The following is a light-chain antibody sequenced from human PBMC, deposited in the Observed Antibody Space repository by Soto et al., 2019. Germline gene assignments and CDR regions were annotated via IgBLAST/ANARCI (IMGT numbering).Light chain of an antibody. J-gene: IGLJ2*01. CDR3: QSYDISLSVV. CDR1: SSNIGAGYD. Sequence: QSVLTQPPSVSGAPGQRVTLSCTGSSSNIGAGYDVHWYHQLPGTAPKLLIYGNSNRPSGVPDRFSGSKSGTSASLAITGLQAEDEADYYCQSYDISLSVVFGGGTKLTVL. V-gene: IGLV1-40*01. CDR2: GNS.